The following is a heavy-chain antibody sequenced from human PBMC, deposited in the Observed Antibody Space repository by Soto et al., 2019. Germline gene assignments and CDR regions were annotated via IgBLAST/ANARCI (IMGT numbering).Heavy chain of an antibody. V-gene: IGHV1-2*02. D-gene: IGHD3-10*01. J-gene: IGHJ4*02. CDR2: IGPASGDT. CDR1: GYTFTGHY. CDR3: GRGRSGQLVVFY. Sequence: ASVKVSFKASGYTFTGHYIHWVRQAPGQGPEWMGEIGPASGDTRYAQKFQGRVTMTRDTSITTLYMELNHLSPADTAVYYCGRGRSGQLVVFYWGQGTPVTVSS.